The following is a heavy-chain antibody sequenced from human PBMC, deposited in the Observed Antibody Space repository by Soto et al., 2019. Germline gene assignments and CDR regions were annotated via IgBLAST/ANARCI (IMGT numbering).Heavy chain of an antibody. J-gene: IGHJ4*02. Sequence: EVQLVESGGGLVQPGGSLRLSCAASGFTVSSNYMSWVRQAPGKGLEWVSVIYSGGSTYYADSVKGRFTISRDNSKNTLYLQMNSQRAEDTAVYYCARSGSSWSNDILYDYWGQGTLVTVSS. CDR2: IYSGGST. CDR3: ARSGSSWSNDILYDY. CDR1: GFTVSSNY. V-gene: IGHV3-66*01. D-gene: IGHD6-13*01.